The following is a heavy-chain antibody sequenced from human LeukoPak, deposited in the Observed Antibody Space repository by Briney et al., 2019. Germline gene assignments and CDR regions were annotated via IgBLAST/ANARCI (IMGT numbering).Heavy chain of an antibody. J-gene: IGHJ4*02. Sequence: PGGSLRLSCAESGFTFSSYGMHWVRQAPGKGLEWVAVIWYDGSNKYYADSVKGRFTISRDNSKNTLYLQMNSLRAEDTAVYYCAKDDGSIAAAGSLFDYWGQGTLVTVSS. CDR1: GFTFSSYG. D-gene: IGHD6-13*01. CDR3: AKDDGSIAAAGSLFDY. V-gene: IGHV3-30*02. CDR2: IWYDGSNK.